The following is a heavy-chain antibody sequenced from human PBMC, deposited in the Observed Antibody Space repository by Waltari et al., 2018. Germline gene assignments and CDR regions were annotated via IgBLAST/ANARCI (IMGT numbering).Heavy chain of an antibody. J-gene: IGHJ4*02. V-gene: IGHV3-30*04. CDR3: ARDVGWMLLRLFDY. D-gene: IGHD2-8*01. CDR2: MSYDGSKK. CDR1: GFSFSTYA. Sequence: QVQLVESGGGVVQPGRSLRLSCAASGFSFSTYAMHWVRQAPGKGLEWVAVMSYDGSKKYYADPVKGRFTISKDNSKNTLYLQMSSLRAEDTAVYYCARDVGWMLLRLFDYWGQGTLVTVSS.